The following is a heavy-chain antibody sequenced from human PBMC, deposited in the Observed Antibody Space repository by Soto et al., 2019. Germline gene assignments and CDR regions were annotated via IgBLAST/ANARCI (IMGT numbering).Heavy chain of an antibody. CDR2: ISGSGGST. J-gene: IGHJ3*02. CDR1: GFTFSSYA. V-gene: IGHV3-23*01. CDR3: AKDIVVVVAAVNAFDI. D-gene: IGHD2-15*01. Sequence: GGSLRLSCAASGFTFSSYAMSWVRQAPGKGLEWVSAISGSGGSTYYADSVKGRFTISRDNSKNTLYLQMNSLRAEDTAVYYCAKDIVVVVAAVNAFDIWGQGTMVTVS.